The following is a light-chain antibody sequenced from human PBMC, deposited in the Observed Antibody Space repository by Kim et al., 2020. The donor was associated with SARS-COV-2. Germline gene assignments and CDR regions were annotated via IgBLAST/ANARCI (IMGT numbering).Light chain of an antibody. V-gene: IGKV3-11*01. J-gene: IGKJ4*01. Sequence: LSPGERATLSCRASQSVSRSFAWYQQKPGQAPRLLIYDASQRATGIPARFSGSGSGTDFTLTISSLEPEDFAVYYCQQRSNWPLTFGGGTKVDIK. CDR1: QSVSRS. CDR2: DAS. CDR3: QQRSNWPLT.